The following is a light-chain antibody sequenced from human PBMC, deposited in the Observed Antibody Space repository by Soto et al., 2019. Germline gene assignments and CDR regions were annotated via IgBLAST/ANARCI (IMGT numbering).Light chain of an antibody. Sequence: DIQMTQSPSTLSASVGVRVTITCRASQTISSWLAWYQQKPGKAPKLLIYKASSLESGVPSRFSGSGSGTEFTLTISSLQPDDFATYYCQQYNSYSTFGQGTRLEI. J-gene: IGKJ5*01. CDR3: QQYNSYST. CDR2: KAS. V-gene: IGKV1-5*03. CDR1: QTISSW.